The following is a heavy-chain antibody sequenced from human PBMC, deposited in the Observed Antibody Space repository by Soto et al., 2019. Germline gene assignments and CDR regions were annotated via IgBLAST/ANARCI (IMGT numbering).Heavy chain of an antibody. CDR2: IYYSGTT. CDR3: ARRYGTCFDY. J-gene: IGHJ4*02. CDR1: GCSMSSHF. Sequence: SETLSLTCTVSGCSMSSHFWNWIRQPPGKGLEWIGYIYYSGTTYYNPSLKSRVTISLDTPKNQFSLKLSSVTAADTAVYYCARRYGTCFDYWGQGTLVTVSS. V-gene: IGHV4-59*08. D-gene: IGHD5-18*01.